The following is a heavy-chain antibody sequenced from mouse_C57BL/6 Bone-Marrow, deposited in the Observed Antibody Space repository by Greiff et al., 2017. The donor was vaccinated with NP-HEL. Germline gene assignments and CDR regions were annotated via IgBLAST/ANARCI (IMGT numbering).Heavy chain of an antibody. CDR3: ARHWDSLAY. D-gene: IGHD4-1*01. CDR2: ISNLAYSI. Sequence: EVQLVESGGGLVQPGGSLKLSCAASGFTFSDYGMAWVRQAPSKGPEWVAFISNLAYSIYYADTVTGRFTISRENAKNTLYLEMSSLRSEDTAMYYCARHWDSLAYWGQGTLVTVSA. CDR1: GFTFSDYG. V-gene: IGHV5-15*01. J-gene: IGHJ3*01.